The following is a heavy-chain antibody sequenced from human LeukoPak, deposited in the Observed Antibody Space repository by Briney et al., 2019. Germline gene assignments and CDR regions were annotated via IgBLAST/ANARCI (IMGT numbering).Heavy chain of an antibody. D-gene: IGHD4-11*01. CDR3: ATSAGDYRAGHYYYMGV. V-gene: IGHV1-2*02. J-gene: IGHJ6*03. CDR2: INPNTAGT. CDR1: GYTFTGYY. Sequence: ASVKVSCKASGYTFTGYYFHWVRQAPGQGLEWMGWINPNTAGTNYAQKFLGGVTLTWDTSISTAYMELNRLTSDDTAVYYCATSAGDYRAGHYYYMGVWGKGTSFTVSS.